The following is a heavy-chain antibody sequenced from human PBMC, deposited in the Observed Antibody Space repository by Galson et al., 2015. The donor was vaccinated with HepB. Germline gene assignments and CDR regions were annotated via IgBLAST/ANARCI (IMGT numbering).Heavy chain of an antibody. CDR3: AREGYYGSGSYSYYYYGMDV. CDR2: ISAYNGNT. V-gene: IGHV1-18*04. CDR1: GYTFTSYG. J-gene: IGHJ6*02. Sequence: SVKVSCKASGYTFTSYGISWVRQAPGQGLEWMGWISAYNGNTNYAQKLQGRVTMTTDTSTSTAYMELSSLRSEDTAVYYCAREGYYGSGSYSYYYYGMDVWGQGTTVTVSS. D-gene: IGHD3-10*01.